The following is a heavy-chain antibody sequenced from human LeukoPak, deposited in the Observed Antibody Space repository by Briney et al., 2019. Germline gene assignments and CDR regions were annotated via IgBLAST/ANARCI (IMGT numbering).Heavy chain of an antibody. D-gene: IGHD3-16*01. Sequence: GGSLRLSCAASGFTFSSYEMNWVRQAPGKGLEWVSYIRSSGSTIYYADSVKGRFTISRDNAKNSLYLQMNSLRAEDTAVYYCARGWGRYDNWGQGTLVTVSS. J-gene: IGHJ4*02. V-gene: IGHV3-48*03. CDR3: ARGWGRYDN. CDR1: GFTFSSYE. CDR2: IRSSGSTI.